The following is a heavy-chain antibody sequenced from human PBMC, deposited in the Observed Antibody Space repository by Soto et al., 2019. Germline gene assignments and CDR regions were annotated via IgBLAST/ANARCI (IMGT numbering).Heavy chain of an antibody. Sequence: EVQLVESAGGLVQPGGSLRLSCAASGFTFSSYSMNWVRQAPGKGLEWVSYISSSSSTIYYADSVKGRFTISRDNAKNSLYLQMNSLRAEDTAVYYCARDEVYDILTGYYMDVWGKGTTVTVSS. CDR1: GFTFSSYS. CDR3: ARDEVYDILTGYYMDV. V-gene: IGHV3-48*01. J-gene: IGHJ6*03. D-gene: IGHD3-9*01. CDR2: ISSSSSTI.